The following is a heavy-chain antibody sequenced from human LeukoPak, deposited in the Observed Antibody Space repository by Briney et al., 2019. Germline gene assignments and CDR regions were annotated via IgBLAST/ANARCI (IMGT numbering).Heavy chain of an antibody. D-gene: IGHD6-13*01. CDR3: ANAYSSSLPGKD. Sequence: QSGGSLRLSCAASGFTFSSYSMNWVRQAPGKGLEWVSYISSSSSTIYYADSVKGRFTISRDNSKNTLYLQMNSLRAEDTAVYYCANAYSSSLPGKDWGQGTLVTVSS. V-gene: IGHV3-48*01. J-gene: IGHJ4*02. CDR1: GFTFSSYS. CDR2: ISSSSSTI.